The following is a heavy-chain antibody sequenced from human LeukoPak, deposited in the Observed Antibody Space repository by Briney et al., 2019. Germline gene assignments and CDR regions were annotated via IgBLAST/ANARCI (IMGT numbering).Heavy chain of an antibody. CDR1: GFTFRSYG. V-gene: IGHV3-30*02. CDR2: IRYDGSNK. CDR3: AKWDSSSSSFDY. Sequence: GGSLRLSXAASGFTFRSYGMHWVRQAPGKGLEWVAFIRYDGSNKYYADSVKGRFTISRDNSKNTLYLQMNSLRAEDTAVYYCAKWDSSSSSFDYWGQGTLVTVSS. J-gene: IGHJ4*02. D-gene: IGHD6-6*01.